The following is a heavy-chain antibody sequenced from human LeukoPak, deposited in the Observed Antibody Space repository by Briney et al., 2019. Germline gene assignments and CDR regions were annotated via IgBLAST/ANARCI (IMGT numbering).Heavy chain of an antibody. Sequence: PGGSLRLSCEASGFSMSVYWMSWVRQAPGKGVEWVGNIKQDGSERNYVDSVKGRFTISRDNAKKSLYLQMNSLRAEDTAVYCARDWGAYYHFFDYWGQGTLVTVSS. D-gene: IGHD3-22*01. CDR1: GFSMSVYW. V-gene: IGHV3-7*01. CDR3: ARDWGAYYHFFDY. CDR2: IKQDGSER. J-gene: IGHJ4*02.